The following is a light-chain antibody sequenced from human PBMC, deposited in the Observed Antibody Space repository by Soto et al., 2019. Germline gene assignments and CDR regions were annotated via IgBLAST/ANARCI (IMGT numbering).Light chain of an antibody. CDR1: QSVNTN. CDR2: GAS. Sequence: EIVMTQSPATLSVSPGESATLSCRASQSVNTNLAWYQQKPGRAPRLLIHGASTRATGIPARFSGSGSGTEFTLNNSSLQSGDFAVYYCQQYNNWPPHTFGQGTKLEIK. V-gene: IGKV3-15*01. CDR3: QQYNNWPPHT. J-gene: IGKJ2*01.